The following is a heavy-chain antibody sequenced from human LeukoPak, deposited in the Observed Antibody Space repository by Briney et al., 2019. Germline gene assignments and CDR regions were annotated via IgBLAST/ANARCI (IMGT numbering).Heavy chain of an antibody. J-gene: IGHJ5*02. V-gene: IGHV4-39*07. CDR1: GGSISSSTYY. Sequence: PSETLSLTCTVSGGSISSSTYYWAWIRQPPGKGLEWIGNIYYSGSTYYNPSLKSRVTISVDTSKNQFSLKLSSVTAADTAVYYCAKRLNWNYVRHWFDPWGQGTLVTVSS. D-gene: IGHD1-7*01. CDR3: AKRLNWNYVRHWFDP. CDR2: IYYSGST.